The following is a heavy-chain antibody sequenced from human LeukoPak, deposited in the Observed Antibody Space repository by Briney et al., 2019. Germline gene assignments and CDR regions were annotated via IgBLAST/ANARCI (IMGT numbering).Heavy chain of an antibody. Sequence: GASVKVSCKASGYTFTNYYIHWVRQAPGQGLECMGIINPSGGSTSYAQKFQGRVTMTRDMSTSTVYMELSSLRSEDTAVYYCARVSGGIYNWFDPWGQGTLVTVSS. V-gene: IGHV1-46*01. CDR1: GYTFTNYY. CDR2: INPSGGST. J-gene: IGHJ5*02. CDR3: ARVSGGIYNWFDP. D-gene: IGHD2-8*02.